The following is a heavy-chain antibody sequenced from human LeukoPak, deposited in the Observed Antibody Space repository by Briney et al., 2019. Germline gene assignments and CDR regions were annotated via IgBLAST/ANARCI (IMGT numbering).Heavy chain of an antibody. J-gene: IGHJ5*02. CDR1: DGSITTSSFY. CDR2: FYYTGDT. CDR3: VRAVGSVAGPGDWFDP. V-gene: IGHV4-39*01. Sequence: PSETLSLTCNVSDGSITTSSFYWGWVRQTPGKGLEWIGTFYYTGDTFYNRSLKGRVTITVDTSKDQFFLALSSVTAADMAVYYCVRAVGSVAGPGDWFDPWGPGILVTVSS. D-gene: IGHD6-19*01.